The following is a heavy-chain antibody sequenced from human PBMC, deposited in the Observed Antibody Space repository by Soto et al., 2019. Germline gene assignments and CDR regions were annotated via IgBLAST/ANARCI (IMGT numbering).Heavy chain of an antibody. CDR2: IKNSSSDK. J-gene: IGHJ4*02. CDR3: ARIGRLRWGDY. V-gene: IGHV3-7*02. CDR1: GFTFSSYW. Sequence: GRSLRLSCAASGFTFSSYWMSWVRQAPGKGLEWVANIKNSSSDKYYADSVKGRFTVSRDNAKNSLYLQMNSLRAEDTAVYYCARIGRLRWGDYWGQGTLVTVSS. D-gene: IGHD4-17*01.